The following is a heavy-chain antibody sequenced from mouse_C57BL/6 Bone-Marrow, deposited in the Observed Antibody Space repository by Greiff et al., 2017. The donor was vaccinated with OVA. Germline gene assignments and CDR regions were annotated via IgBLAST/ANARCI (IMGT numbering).Heavy chain of an antibody. D-gene: IGHD4-1*01. CDR2: ISNGGGST. J-gene: IGHJ4*01. CDR1: GFTFSDYY. V-gene: IGHV5-12*01. Sequence: DVMLVESGGGLVQPGGSLKLSCAASGFTFSDYYMYWVRQTPEKRLEWVAYISNGGGSTYYPDTVKGRFTISRDNAKNTLYLQMSRLKSEDTAMYYCARHFGTVSYAMDYWGQGTSVTVSS. CDR3: ARHFGTVSYAMDY.